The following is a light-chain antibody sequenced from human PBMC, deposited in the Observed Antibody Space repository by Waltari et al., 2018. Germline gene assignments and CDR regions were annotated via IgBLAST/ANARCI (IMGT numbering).Light chain of an antibody. CDR3: CSYAGSYTWV. J-gene: IGLJ3*02. CDR2: DDN. V-gene: IGLV2-23*01. Sequence: QSALPQPASVSGSPGQSLTISCTGTSSDVGNYNLVPWYQQYPGKAPKVMIYDDNRRPSGVSDRFSGSKSGNTASLTISGVQAEDEADYYCCSYAGSYTWVFGGGTKLTVL. CDR1: SSDVGNYNL.